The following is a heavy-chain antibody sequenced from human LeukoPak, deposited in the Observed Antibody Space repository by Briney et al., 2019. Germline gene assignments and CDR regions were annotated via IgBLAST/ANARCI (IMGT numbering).Heavy chain of an antibody. CDR1: GGTFSSYA. CDR2: IIPIFGTA. CDR3: ASPGSYGSGSPFDY. Sequence: SVKVSCKASGGTFSSYAISWVRQAPGQGLEWMGGIIPIFGTASYAQKFQGRVTITTDESTSTAYMELSSLRSEDTAVYYCASPGSYGSGSPFDYWGQGTLVTVSS. J-gene: IGHJ4*02. V-gene: IGHV1-69*05. D-gene: IGHD3-10*01.